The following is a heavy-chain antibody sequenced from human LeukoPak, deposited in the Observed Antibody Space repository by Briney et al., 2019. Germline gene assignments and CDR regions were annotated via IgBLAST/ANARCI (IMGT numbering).Heavy chain of an antibody. J-gene: IGHJ4*02. D-gene: IGHD3-3*01. Sequence: PGGSLRLSCAGSGFTVSNNYMSWVRQAPGKGLEWVSVIYSGDRTYYADSVKGRFTISRENSKNTLYLQMDSLRAEDTAVYYCARDLLEWYFDYWGQGTLVTVSS. CDR3: ARDLLEWYFDY. CDR1: GFTVSNNY. CDR2: IYSGDRT. V-gene: IGHV3-66*01.